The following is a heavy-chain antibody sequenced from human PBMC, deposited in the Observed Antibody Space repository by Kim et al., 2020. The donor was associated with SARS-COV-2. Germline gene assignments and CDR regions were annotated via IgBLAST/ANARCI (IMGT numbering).Heavy chain of an antibody. J-gene: IGHJ6*02. Sequence: ASVKVSCKASGYTFTSYYMHWVRQAPGQGLEWMGIINPSGGSTSYAQKFQGRVTMTRDTSTSTVYMELSSLRSEDTAVYYCARAGAVMITFGGADLLDTGPTDYYYYGMDVWGQGTTVTVSS. CDR2: INPSGGST. CDR3: ARAGAVMITFGGADLLDTGPTDYYYYGMDV. CDR1: GYTFTSYY. D-gene: IGHD3-16*01. V-gene: IGHV1-46*01.